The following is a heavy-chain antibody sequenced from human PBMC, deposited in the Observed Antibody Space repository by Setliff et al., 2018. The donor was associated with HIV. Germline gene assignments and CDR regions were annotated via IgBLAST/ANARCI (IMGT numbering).Heavy chain of an antibody. CDR2: THHSGST. V-gene: IGHV4-38-2*01. Sequence: SETLSLTCAVSASSISSDYCWGWIRQPPGKGLEWIGSTHHSGSTYYNPSLNSRVTISVDTSKNQFSLKLTSVTAADTAVYYCARVLRLGIGWYFDLWGRGTLVTVSS. CDR3: ARVLRLGIGWYFDL. CDR1: ASSISSDYC. D-gene: IGHD7-27*01. J-gene: IGHJ2*01.